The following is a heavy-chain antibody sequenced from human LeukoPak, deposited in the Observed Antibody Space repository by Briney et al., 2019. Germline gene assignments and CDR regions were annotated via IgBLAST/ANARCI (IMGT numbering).Heavy chain of an antibody. CDR3: ARSYYDILTGYYNSYYYYGMDV. D-gene: IGHD3-9*01. CDR1: GGSISSYY. Sequence: PSETLSLTCTVSGGSISSYYWSWIRQPPGKGLEWIGYIYYSGSTNYNPSLKSRVTISVDTSKNQFSLKLSSVTAADTAVYYCARSYYDILTGYYNSYYYYGMDVWGQGTTVTVSS. J-gene: IGHJ6*02. V-gene: IGHV4-59*01. CDR2: IYYSGST.